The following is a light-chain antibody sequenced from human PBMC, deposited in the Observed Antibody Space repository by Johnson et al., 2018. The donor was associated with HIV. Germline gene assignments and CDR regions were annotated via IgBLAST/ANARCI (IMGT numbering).Light chain of an antibody. Sequence: QSVLTQPPSVSAAPGQKVTISCSGSSSNIGNNYVSWYQQLPGTAPKLLIYDNNQRPSGIPDRFSGSKSGTSATLAITGLQTGDEADYYCGTWDSSLGVVFGTGTKVTVL. CDR1: SSNIGNNY. CDR3: GTWDSSLGVV. CDR2: DNN. V-gene: IGLV1-51*01. J-gene: IGLJ1*01.